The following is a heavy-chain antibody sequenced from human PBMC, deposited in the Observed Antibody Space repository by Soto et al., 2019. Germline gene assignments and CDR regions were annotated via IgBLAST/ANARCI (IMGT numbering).Heavy chain of an antibody. CDR1: GGSISSSSYY. J-gene: IGHJ4*02. V-gene: IGHV4-39*01. CDR3: ARLDYIWGSYRYTYFDY. D-gene: IGHD3-16*02. Sequence: QLQLQESGPGLVKPSETLSLTCTVSGGSISSSSYYWGWIRQPPGKGLEWIGSIYYSGSTYYNPSLKSRVTISVDTSKNQFSLKLSSVTAADTAVYYCARLDYIWGSYRYTYFDYWGQGTLVTVSS. CDR2: IYYSGST.